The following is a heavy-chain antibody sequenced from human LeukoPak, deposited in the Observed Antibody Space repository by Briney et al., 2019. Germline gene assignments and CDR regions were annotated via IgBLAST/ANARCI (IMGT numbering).Heavy chain of an antibody. V-gene: IGHV3-53*01. CDR1: GFTVSSNY. Sequence: PGGSLRLSCAASGFTVSSNYMSWVRQAPGKGLEWVSVIYSGGSTYYADSVKGRFTISRDNSKNTLYLQMNSLRAEDTAVYYCARDGGSRKGAFDIWGQGTMVTVSS. CDR2: IYSGGST. D-gene: IGHD1-26*01. CDR3: ARDGGSRKGAFDI. J-gene: IGHJ3*02.